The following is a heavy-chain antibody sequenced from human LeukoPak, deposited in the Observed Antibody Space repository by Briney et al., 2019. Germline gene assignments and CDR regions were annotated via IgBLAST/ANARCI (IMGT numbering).Heavy chain of an antibody. CDR3: AREGGSRDAQKPFD. V-gene: IGHV4-30-4*01. CDR1: GGSISSGDYY. J-gene: IGHJ4*02. D-gene: IGHD1-26*01. Sequence: SETLSLTCTVSGGSISSGDYYWSWIRQPPGKGLEWIGYIYYSGSTYYNPPLKSRVTISVDTSKNQFSLKLSSVTAADTAVYYCAREGGSRDAQKPFDWGQGTLVTVSS. CDR2: IYYSGST.